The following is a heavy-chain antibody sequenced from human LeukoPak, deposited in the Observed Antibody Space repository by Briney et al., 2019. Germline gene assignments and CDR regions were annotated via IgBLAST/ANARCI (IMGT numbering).Heavy chain of an antibody. CDR1: GFTFSSYA. CDR3: ARVYYDILTQLSYYYYGMDV. Sequence: SGGSLRLSCAASGFTFSSYAMHWVRQAPGKGLEWVAVISYDGSNKYYADSVKGRFTISRDNSKNTLYLQMNSLRAEDTAVYYCARVYYDILTQLSYYYYGMDVWGQGTTVTVSS. J-gene: IGHJ6*02. CDR2: ISYDGSNK. V-gene: IGHV3-30*04. D-gene: IGHD3-9*01.